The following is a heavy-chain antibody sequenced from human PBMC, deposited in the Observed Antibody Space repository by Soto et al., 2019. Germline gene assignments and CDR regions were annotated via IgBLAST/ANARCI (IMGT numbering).Heavy chain of an antibody. Sequence: QVQLVQSGAEVKKPGSSVKVSCKASGGTFSSYTITWVRQAPGQGLEWMGGIIPILVLANYAQKFQGRVTITADKSTNTAYMELSSLRSEDTAVYYCAILSGDMATFKGTYCGQGTLVTVSS. CDR3: AILSGDMATFKGTY. CDR2: IIPILVLA. D-gene: IGHD6-25*01. V-gene: IGHV1-69*02. CDR1: GGTFSSYT. J-gene: IGHJ4*02.